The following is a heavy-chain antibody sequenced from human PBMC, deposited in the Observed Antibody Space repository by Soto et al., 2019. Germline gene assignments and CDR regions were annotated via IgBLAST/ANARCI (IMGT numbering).Heavy chain of an antibody. V-gene: IGHV2-70*01. Sequence: SGPTLVNPTQTPTLTCPLSGFSLSTSGMCVSWNRQPPGKALEWLALIDWDDDKYYSTSLKTRLTISKDTSKNQVVLTMTNMDPVDTATYYCARIGDNWNYGIDPWGQGTLVTVS. CDR1: GFSLSTSGMC. J-gene: IGHJ5*02. CDR3: ARIGDNWNYGIDP. D-gene: IGHD1-7*01. CDR2: IDWDDDK.